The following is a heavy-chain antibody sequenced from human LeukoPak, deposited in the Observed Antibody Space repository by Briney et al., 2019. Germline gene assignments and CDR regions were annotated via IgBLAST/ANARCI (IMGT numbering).Heavy chain of an antibody. Sequence: GGPLRLSCAASGFTFSSYSMNWVRQAPGKGLEWVSSISSSSSYIYYADSVKGRFTISRDNAKNSLYLQMNSLRAEDTAVYYCARDIAAGAFDIWGQGTMVTVSS. D-gene: IGHD6-13*01. V-gene: IGHV3-21*01. CDR2: ISSSSSYI. CDR1: GFTFSSYS. J-gene: IGHJ3*02. CDR3: ARDIAAGAFDI.